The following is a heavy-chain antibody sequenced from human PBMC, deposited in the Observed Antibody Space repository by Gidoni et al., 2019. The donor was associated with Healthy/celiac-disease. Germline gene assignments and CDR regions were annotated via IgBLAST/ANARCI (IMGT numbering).Heavy chain of an antibody. V-gene: IGHV4-34*01. J-gene: IGHJ4*02. CDR1: GGSFSGYY. D-gene: IGHD3-10*01. Sequence: QVQLQQWAAGLLNPSETLSLPCSVYGGSFSGYYWSWIRQPPGKGLEWIGEINHSGSTTDNPSLKSRVTISVDTSKNKFSLKLSSVTAADTAVYYWARGRGSFGYWGQGTLVTVSS. CDR2: INHSGST. CDR3: ARGRGSFGY.